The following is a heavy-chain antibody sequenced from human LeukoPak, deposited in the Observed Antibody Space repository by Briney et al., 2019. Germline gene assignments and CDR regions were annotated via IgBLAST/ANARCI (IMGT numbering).Heavy chain of an antibody. CDR1: GGSFSGYY. Sequence: SETLSLTCAVYGGSFSGYYWSWIRQPPGKGLEWIGEINHSGSTNYNPSLKSRVTISVDTSKNQFSLKLSSVTAADPAVYYCAKFAGGGYSYWGQGTLVTVSS. J-gene: IGHJ4*02. CDR2: INHSGST. V-gene: IGHV4-34*01. D-gene: IGHD3-16*01. CDR3: AKFAGGGYSY.